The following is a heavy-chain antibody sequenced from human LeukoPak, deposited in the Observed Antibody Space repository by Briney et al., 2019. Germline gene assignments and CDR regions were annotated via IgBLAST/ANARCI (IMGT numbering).Heavy chain of an antibody. Sequence: GGSLRLSCAASGFTFSSYEMNWVRQAPGKGLEWVSYISSSGSTIYYADSVKGRFTISRDNSKNTLYLQMNSLRAEDTAVYYCAKDRYGGNSGTFPDYWGQGTLVTVSS. J-gene: IGHJ4*02. CDR3: AKDRYGGNSGTFPDY. V-gene: IGHV3-48*03. D-gene: IGHD4-23*01. CDR2: ISSSGSTI. CDR1: GFTFSSYE.